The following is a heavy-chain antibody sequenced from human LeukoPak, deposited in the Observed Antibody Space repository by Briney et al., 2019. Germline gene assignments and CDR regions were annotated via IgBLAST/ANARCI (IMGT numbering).Heavy chain of an antibody. J-gene: IGHJ4*02. CDR3: TKDRMGAIIFFDY. V-gene: IGHV3-23*01. Sequence: GGSLRLSCAASGFTFSNTWMHWVRQAPGKGLEWVSAITGSGDRTYNADSLKGRFTISRDNFKNTLYLQMNSLTPEDTAVYYCTKDRMGAIIFFDYWGQGTLVTVSS. CDR2: ITGSGDRT. D-gene: IGHD1-26*01. CDR1: GFTFSNTW.